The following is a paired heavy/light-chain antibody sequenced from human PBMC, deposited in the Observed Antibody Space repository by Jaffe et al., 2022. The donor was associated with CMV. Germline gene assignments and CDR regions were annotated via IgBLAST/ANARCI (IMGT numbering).Heavy chain of an antibody. V-gene: IGHV3-7*03. CDR3: ARDCCPGDLDY. CDR2: IKQDGSER. D-gene: IGHD7-27*01. Sequence: EVQLVESGGGLVQPGGSLRLSCAASGFTFSNYWMAWVRQAPGKGLEWVANIKQDGSERYYVDSVTDRFTISRDNARNSLYLQMNSLRAEDTAIYYCARDCCPGDLDYWGQGTLVTVSS. J-gene: IGHJ4*02. CDR1: GFTFSNYW.
Light chain of an antibody. CDR1: QNIGGY. CDR2: GAS. V-gene: IGKV1-39*01. CDR3: QLTYSSPPWT. Sequence: DIQMTQSPFSLSASVGDRVTITCRASQNIGGYLNWYQHKPGKAPKLLIYGASGLQSGVPSRFSGSGSGTDFTLTIRSLQPDDFATYYCQLTYSSPPWTFGQGTKVEMK. J-gene: IGKJ1*01.